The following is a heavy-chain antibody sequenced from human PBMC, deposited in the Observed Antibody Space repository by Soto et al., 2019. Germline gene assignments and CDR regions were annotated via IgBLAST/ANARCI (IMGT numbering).Heavy chain of an antibody. CDR1: GFTFSNYG. CDR2: ISYDGSNK. J-gene: IGHJ4*02. D-gene: IGHD2-8*02. V-gene: IGHV3-30*18. CDR3: AKDGTAGREGCYFDY. Sequence: GGSPRLSCAASGFTFSNYGMYWFRQAPGKGLEWVAFISYDGSNKYYADSVKGRFTISRDNSKNTLYLQMNSLRAEDTAVYYCAKDGTAGREGCYFDYWGQGTLVTVSS.